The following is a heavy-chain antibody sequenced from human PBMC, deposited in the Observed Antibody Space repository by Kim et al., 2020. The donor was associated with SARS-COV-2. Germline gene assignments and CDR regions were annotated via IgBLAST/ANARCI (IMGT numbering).Heavy chain of an antibody. CDR1: GFTFSFSW. J-gene: IGHJ6*04. CDR2: INQDGSAT. Sequence: GGSLRLSCAASGFTFSFSWMTWVRQVPGKGLEWVANINQDGSATQYVDSVRGRFTIFRDNAENSVFLQMNSLRADDTAIYYCARPPARRLDVWGKGTTVTVSS. CDR3: ARPPARRLDV. V-gene: IGHV3-7*01.